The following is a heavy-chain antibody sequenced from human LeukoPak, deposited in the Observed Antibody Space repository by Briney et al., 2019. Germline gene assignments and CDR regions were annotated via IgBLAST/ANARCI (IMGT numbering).Heavy chain of an antibody. D-gene: IGHD3-22*01. CDR1: GDSISSGDYY. V-gene: IGHV4-61*02. CDR3: ARGPYSYDSSGAFDI. CDR2: ISSSGST. Sequence: SETLSLTCTVSGDSISSGDYYWSWIRQPAGKGLEWIGRISSSGSTNYDPSLKSRVTISVDTFKNQFSLKLSSVTAADTAVYFCARGPYSYDSSGAFDIWGQGTMVTVSS. J-gene: IGHJ3*02.